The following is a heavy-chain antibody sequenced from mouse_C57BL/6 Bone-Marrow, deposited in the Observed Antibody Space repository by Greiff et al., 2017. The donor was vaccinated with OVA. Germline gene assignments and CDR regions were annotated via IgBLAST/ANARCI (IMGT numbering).Heavy chain of an antibody. CDR1: GFTFSSYA. V-gene: IGHV5-9-1*02. Sequence: EVNVVESGEGLVKPGGSLKLSCAASGFTFSSYAMSWVRQTPEKRLEWVAYISSGGDYIYYADTVKGRFTISRDNARNTLYLQMSSLKSEDTAMYYCTRDGYDGPYYFDYWGQGTTLTVSS. J-gene: IGHJ2*01. D-gene: IGHD2-3*01. CDR3: TRDGYDGPYYFDY. CDR2: ISSGGDYI.